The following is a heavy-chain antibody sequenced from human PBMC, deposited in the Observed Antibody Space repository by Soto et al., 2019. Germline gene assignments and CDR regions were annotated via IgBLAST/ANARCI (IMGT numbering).Heavy chain of an antibody. CDR2: ISGSGDST. J-gene: IGHJ4*02. V-gene: IGHV3-23*01. CDR1: GFTFSSYA. CDR3: ARRGSGSYYAY. Sequence: EVQLLESGGGLVQPGGSLRLSCAASGFTFSSYAMRWVRQAPGKGLEWVSAISGSGDSTYYADSVKGRFTTSRDNSKNTLYLQMNSLRAEDTAVYYCARRGSGSYYAYWGQGTLVTGSS. D-gene: IGHD1-26*01.